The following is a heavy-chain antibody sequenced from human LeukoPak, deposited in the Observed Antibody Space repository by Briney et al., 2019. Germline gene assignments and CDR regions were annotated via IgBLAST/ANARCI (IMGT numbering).Heavy chain of an antibody. D-gene: IGHD3/OR15-3a*01. J-gene: IGHJ6*03. CDR1: GGSISSYY. CDR3: ARDGQDYYYYYMDV. Sequence: PSETLSLTCTVSGGSISSYYWSWIRQPPGKGLEWIGYIYYSGSTNYNPSLKSRVTISVETSKNEFSLKLRSVTAADTAVYYCARDGQDYYYYYMDVWGKGTTVTVSS. V-gene: IGHV4-59*01. CDR2: IYYSGST.